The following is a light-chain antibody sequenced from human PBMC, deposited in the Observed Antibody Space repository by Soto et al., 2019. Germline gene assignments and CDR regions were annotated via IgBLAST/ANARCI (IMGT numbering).Light chain of an antibody. Sequence: EIVLTQSPGTLSLSPVERATLSCRASQSVSSSYLAWYQQKPGQAPRLLIYGASSRATGIPDRFSGSGSGTDFTLTIIRLEPEDFALYYCQQYGRSPRYTFGQGTKLEIK. CDR1: QSVSSSY. CDR2: GAS. J-gene: IGKJ2*01. CDR3: QQYGRSPRYT. V-gene: IGKV3-20*01.